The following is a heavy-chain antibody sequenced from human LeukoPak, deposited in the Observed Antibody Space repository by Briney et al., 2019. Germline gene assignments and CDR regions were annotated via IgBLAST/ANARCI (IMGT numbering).Heavy chain of an antibody. D-gene: IGHD6-19*01. CDR2: IIPIFGTA. CDR3: ATPQWLEAFDI. CDR1: GGTFSNYA. J-gene: IGHJ3*02. Sequence: ASVKVSCKASGGTFSNYAISWVRQAPGQGLEWMGGIIPIFGTANYAQKFQGRVTITTDESTSTAYMELSSLRSEDTAVYYCATPQWLEAFDIWGQGTMVTVSS. V-gene: IGHV1-69*05.